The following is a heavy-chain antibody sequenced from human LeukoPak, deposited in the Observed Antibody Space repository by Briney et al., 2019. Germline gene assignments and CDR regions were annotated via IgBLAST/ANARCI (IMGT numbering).Heavy chain of an antibody. CDR1: GFTVSSNY. CDR2: IYSGGST. D-gene: IGHD2-15*01. V-gene: IGHV3-53*01. J-gene: IGHJ4*02. CDR3: AREGYCSGGSCYSGY. Sequence: GGSLRLSCAASGFTVSSNYMSWVRQAPGKGLEWVSVIYSGGSTYYADSVKGRFTISRDNSKNTLYLQMNSLRAEDTAVYYCAREGYCSGGSCYSGYWGQGTLVTVSS.